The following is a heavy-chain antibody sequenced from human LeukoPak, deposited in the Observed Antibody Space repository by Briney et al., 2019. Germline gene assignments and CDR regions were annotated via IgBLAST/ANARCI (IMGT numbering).Heavy chain of an antibody. D-gene: IGHD3-16*01. V-gene: IGHV3-23*01. Sequence: GGSLRLSCAASGFSFSNYAMSWVRQAPGKGLEWVSAISNSGGSTYYADSVKGRFTISRDNSKNTLYPQVDSLRAEDTAVYYCAKPAWGGTFDDWGQGTLVTVSS. J-gene: IGHJ4*02. CDR3: AKPAWGGTFDD. CDR2: ISNSGGST. CDR1: GFSFSNYA.